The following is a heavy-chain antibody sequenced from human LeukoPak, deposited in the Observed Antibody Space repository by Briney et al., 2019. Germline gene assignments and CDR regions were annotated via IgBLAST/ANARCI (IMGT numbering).Heavy chain of an antibody. V-gene: IGHV4-39*01. CDR1: GGSISSSSYY. CDR2: IYYSGST. CDR3: ARVRDKISSGIDY. D-gene: IGHD3-22*01. J-gene: IGHJ4*02. Sequence: SETLSLTCTVSGGSISSSSYYWGWIRQPPGKGLEWIGSIYYSGSTYYNPSLKSRVTISVDTSKNQFSLKLSSVTAADTAVYYCARVRDKISSGIDYWGQGTLVTVSS.